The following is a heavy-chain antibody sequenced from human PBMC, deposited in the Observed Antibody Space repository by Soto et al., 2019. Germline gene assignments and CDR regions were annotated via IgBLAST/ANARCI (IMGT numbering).Heavy chain of an antibody. CDR3: ARGGYSYGVLFDY. J-gene: IGHJ4*02. Sequence: LSLTCTVSGGSISSGDYYWSWIRQPPGTGLEWIGYIYYSGSTYYNPSPKSRVTISVDTSKNQFSLKLSSVTAADTAVYYCARGGYSYGVLFDYWGQGTLVTVSS. V-gene: IGHV4-30-4*01. CDR1: GGSISSGDYY. CDR2: IYYSGST. D-gene: IGHD5-18*01.